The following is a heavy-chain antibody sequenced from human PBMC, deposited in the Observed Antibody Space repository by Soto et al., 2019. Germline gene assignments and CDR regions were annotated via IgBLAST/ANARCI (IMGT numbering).Heavy chain of an antibody. D-gene: IGHD3-16*02. V-gene: IGHV3-23*01. CDR3: AKHGPYDYIWGSYRYNWFDP. CDR1: GFTFSSYA. CDR2: ISGSGGST. Sequence: GGSLRLSCAASGFTFSSYAMSWVRQAPGKGLEWVSAISGSGGSTYYADSVKGRFTISRDNSKNTLYLQMNSLRAEDTAVYYCAKHGPYDYIWGSYRYNWFDPWGQGTLVTVSS. J-gene: IGHJ5*02.